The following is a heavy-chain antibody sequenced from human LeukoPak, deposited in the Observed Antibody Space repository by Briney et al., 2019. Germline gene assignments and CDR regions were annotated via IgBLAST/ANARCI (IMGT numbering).Heavy chain of an antibody. V-gene: IGHV4-34*01. D-gene: IGHD6-19*01. CDR1: GGSFSDHY. CDR3: ARGGAVAKRGDYSDY. CDR2: INHSGST. Sequence: PSETLSLTCAVYGGSFSDHYWSWIRQPPGKGLEWIGEINHSGSTNCNPSLKSRVTISIDTSKNQFSLKLSSVTAADTAVYYCARGGAVAKRGDYSDYWGQGTRVTVSS. J-gene: IGHJ4*02.